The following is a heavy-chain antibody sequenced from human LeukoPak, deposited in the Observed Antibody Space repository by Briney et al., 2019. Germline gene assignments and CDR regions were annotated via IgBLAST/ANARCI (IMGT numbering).Heavy chain of an antibody. CDR2: MSGSGGGT. J-gene: IGHJ4*02. V-gene: IGHV3-23*01. CDR1: GITLSNYG. CDR3: AKRGVVIRVILVGFYKEAYYFDY. Sequence: EGSLRLSCAVSGITLSNYGMSWVRKAPGKGLEWVAGMSGSGGGTNYADSVKGRFTVSRDNSKNTLYLQMKSLRAEGTAVYFCAKRGVVIRVILVGFYKEAYYFDYWGQGALVTVSS. D-gene: IGHD3-22*01.